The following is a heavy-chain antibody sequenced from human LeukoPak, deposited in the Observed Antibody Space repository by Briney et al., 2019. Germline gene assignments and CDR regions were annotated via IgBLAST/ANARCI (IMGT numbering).Heavy chain of an antibody. CDR3: AREYCSGGRCQYYFDY. CDR1: GFTFSSYA. V-gene: IGHV3-64*01. J-gene: IGHJ4*02. Sequence: TGGSLRLSCAASGFTFSSYAMHWVRQAPGKGLEYVSGISSDGGSPFHVNSVKGRFTISRDNSKDTLYLQMGSLRAEDMALYYCAREYCSGGRCQYYFDYWGQGTLVTVSS. CDR2: ISSDGGSP. D-gene: IGHD2-15*01.